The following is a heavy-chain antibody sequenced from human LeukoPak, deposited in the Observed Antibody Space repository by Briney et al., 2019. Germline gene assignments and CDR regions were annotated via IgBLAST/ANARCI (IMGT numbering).Heavy chain of an antibody. CDR3: ASASSHRIAAGGDY. CDR1: GFTFSNYW. J-gene: IGHJ4*02. Sequence: GGSLRLSCAASGFTFSNYWMPWVRQAPGKGLVWVSRINSDGSSRNYADSVKGRFTISRDNAKSTLYLQMNSLRAEDTAVYYCASASSHRIAAGGDYWGQGTLVTVSS. V-gene: IGHV3-74*01. CDR2: INSDGSSR. D-gene: IGHD6-13*01.